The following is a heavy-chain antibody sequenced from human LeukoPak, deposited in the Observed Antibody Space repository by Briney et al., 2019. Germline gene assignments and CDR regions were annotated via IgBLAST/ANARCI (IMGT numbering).Heavy chain of an antibody. Sequence: GRSLRLSCAASGFTFSSYAMHWVRQARGKGLEWVAVISYDGSNKYYADSVKGRFTISRDNSKNTLYLQMNSLRAEDTAVYYCARAIVGAYFDYWGQGTLVTVSS. V-gene: IGHV3-30*04. CDR3: ARAIVGAYFDY. J-gene: IGHJ4*02. CDR2: ISYDGSNK. D-gene: IGHD1-26*01. CDR1: GFTFSSYA.